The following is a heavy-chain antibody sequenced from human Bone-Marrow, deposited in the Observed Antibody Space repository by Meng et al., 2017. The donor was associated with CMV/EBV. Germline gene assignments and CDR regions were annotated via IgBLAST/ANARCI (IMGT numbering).Heavy chain of an antibody. CDR2: ISSSGSTI. Sequence: GESLKISCAASGFTFSSYEMNWVRQAPGKGLEWVSYISSSGSTIYYADSVKGRFTISRDNAKNSLYLQMNSLRAEDTAVYYCARSSKLLWFGELFTYGMDVWGQGTTVTVSS. J-gene: IGHJ6*02. CDR1: GFTFSSYE. V-gene: IGHV3-48*03. D-gene: IGHD3-10*01. CDR3: ARSSKLLWFGELFTYGMDV.